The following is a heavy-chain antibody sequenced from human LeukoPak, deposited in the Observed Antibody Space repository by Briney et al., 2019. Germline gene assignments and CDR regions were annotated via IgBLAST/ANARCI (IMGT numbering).Heavy chain of an antibody. CDR2: ISYDGSNK. CDR3: GRGSVGFGELNY. V-gene: IGHV3-30-3*01. D-gene: IGHD3-10*01. J-gene: IGHJ4*02. CDR1: GFTFSSYA. Sequence: PGGSLRLPCAASGFTFSSYAMHWVRQAPGKGLEWVAVISYDGSNKFYADSVKGRFTLSRDNSKNTLYLQMNSLRIEDTAVYYCGRGSVGFGELNYWGQGTLVTVSS.